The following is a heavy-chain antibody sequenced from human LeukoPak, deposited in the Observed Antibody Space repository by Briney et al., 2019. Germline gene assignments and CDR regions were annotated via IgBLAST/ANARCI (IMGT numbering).Heavy chain of an antibody. J-gene: IGHJ4*02. Sequence: GASVKVSCKASGYIFTSYFMHWVRQAPGQGLEWMGLINPSGGSTRYAQKFQGRVTMTTDTSTSTAYMELRSLRSDDTAVYYCAREVATITVAAAGGIDYWGQGTLVTVSS. CDR1: GYIFTSYF. V-gene: IGHV1-46*01. CDR3: AREVATITVAAAGGIDY. CDR2: INPSGGST. D-gene: IGHD5-12*01.